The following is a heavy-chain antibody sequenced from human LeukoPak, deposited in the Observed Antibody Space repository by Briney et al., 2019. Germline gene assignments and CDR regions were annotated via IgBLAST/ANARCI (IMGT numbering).Heavy chain of an antibody. V-gene: IGHV5-51*01. Sequence: GESLKISCRGSGYSFTSFWIGWVRQLPGKGLEWMGIIYPGDSNTRYSPSFQGQVTISVDKSISTAYLQWSSLKASDTAMYYCARRGSGDAFDIWGQGTMVTVSS. CDR1: GYSFTSFW. CDR3: ARRGSGDAFDI. CDR2: IYPGDSNT. D-gene: IGHD6-19*01. J-gene: IGHJ3*02.